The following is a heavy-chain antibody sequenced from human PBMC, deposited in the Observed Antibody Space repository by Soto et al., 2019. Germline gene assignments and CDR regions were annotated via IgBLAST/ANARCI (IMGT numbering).Heavy chain of an antibody. Sequence: EVQVVESGGGLIQPGGSLRLSCAASGFTVSSYHMTWVRQAPGKGLEWVSLIYSGGNTYYADSVRGRFTISRDNSKVTLYLQMNSLRAEDTAMYYCATGSGTYRRTFDYWGQGTLVSVSS. J-gene: IGHJ4*02. CDR3: ATGSGTYRRTFDY. V-gene: IGHV3-53*01. CDR1: GFTVSSYH. CDR2: IYSGGNT. D-gene: IGHD1-26*01.